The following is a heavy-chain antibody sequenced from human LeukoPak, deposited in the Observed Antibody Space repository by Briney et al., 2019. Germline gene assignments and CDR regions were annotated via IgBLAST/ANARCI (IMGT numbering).Heavy chain of an antibody. CDR3: ARDNSVGDVAWWFDP. J-gene: IGHJ5*02. CDR2: IIPIFGTA. D-gene: IGHD1-26*01. CDR1: GGTFSSYA. V-gene: IGHV1-69*05. Sequence: ASVKVSCKASGGTFSSYAISWVRQAPGQGLEWMGGIIPIFGTANYAQKFQGRVTMTRDMSTTTDYMELSSLRSEDTAVYYCARDNSVGDVAWWFDPRGQGTLVTVSS.